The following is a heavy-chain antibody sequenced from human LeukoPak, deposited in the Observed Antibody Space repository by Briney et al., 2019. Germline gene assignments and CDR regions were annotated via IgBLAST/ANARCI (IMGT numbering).Heavy chain of an antibody. Sequence: GGSLRLSCAASGFAFSSYWINWARQAPGKGLEWVASINHNGNVNYYVDSVKGRFTISRDNAKNSLYLQMSNLRAEDTAVYFCARGGGLDVWGQGATVTVSS. CDR1: GFAFSSYW. V-gene: IGHV3-7*03. CDR3: ARGGGLDV. D-gene: IGHD3-16*01. CDR2: INHNGNVN. J-gene: IGHJ6*02.